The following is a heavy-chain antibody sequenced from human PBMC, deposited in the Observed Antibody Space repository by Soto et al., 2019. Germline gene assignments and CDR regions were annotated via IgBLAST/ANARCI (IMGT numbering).Heavy chain of an antibody. V-gene: IGHV3-48*03. CDR3: ARDYRTYSSGPTYFDY. Sequence: GGSLRLSCAASGFTFSSYEMNWVRQAPGKGLEWVSYISSSGSTIYYADSVKGRFTISRDNAKNSLYLQMNSLRAEDTAVYYCARDYRTYSSGPTYFDYWGQGTLVTVSS. CDR2: ISSSGSTI. J-gene: IGHJ4*02. CDR1: GFTFSSYE. D-gene: IGHD6-19*01.